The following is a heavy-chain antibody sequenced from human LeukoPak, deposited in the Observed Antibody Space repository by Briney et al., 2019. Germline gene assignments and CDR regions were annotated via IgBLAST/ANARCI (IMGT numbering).Heavy chain of an antibody. CDR3: AIQLGRLYLYAFDI. J-gene: IGHJ3*02. D-gene: IGHD1-1*01. CDR2: INHSGST. Sequence: PSETLSLTCAVYGGSFSGYYWSWIRQPPGKGLEWIGEINHSGSTNYNPSLKSRVTISVDTSKNQFSLKLSSVTAADTAVYYCAIQLGRLYLYAFDIWGQGTMVTVSS. V-gene: IGHV4-34*01. CDR1: GGSFSGYY.